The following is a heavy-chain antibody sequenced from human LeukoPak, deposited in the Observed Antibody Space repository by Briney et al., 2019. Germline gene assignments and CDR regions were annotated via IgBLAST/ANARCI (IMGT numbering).Heavy chain of an antibody. CDR2: IYYSGST. Sequence: KPSETLSLTCTVSGGSISGYYWSWIRQPPGKGLEWIGYIYYSGSTNYNPSLKSRVTISVDTSKNQFSLKLSSVTAADTAVYYCARQGRSGWYGLDYWGQGTLVTVSS. CDR3: ARQGRSGWYGLDY. J-gene: IGHJ4*02. CDR1: GGSISGYY. D-gene: IGHD6-19*01. V-gene: IGHV4-59*08.